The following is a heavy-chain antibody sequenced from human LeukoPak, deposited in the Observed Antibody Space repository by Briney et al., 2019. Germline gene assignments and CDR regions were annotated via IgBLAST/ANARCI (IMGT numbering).Heavy chain of an antibody. J-gene: IGHJ4*03. CDR3: AREFGYRGYIDY. CDR2: IDHIEREK. Sequence: QTGGSLRLSCAASGFTFSSYAMSWVRQAPGKGLDWVANIDHIEREKYYVDSVKGRFTISRDNAKNSLYLQINSLRADDTGVYYCAREFGYRGYIDYWGLGTLVTVSS. V-gene: IGHV3-7*03. D-gene: IGHD5-12*01. CDR1: GFTFSSYA.